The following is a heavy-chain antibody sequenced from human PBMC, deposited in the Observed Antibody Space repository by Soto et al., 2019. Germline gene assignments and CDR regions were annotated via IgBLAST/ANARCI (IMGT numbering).Heavy chain of an antibody. J-gene: IGHJ4*02. Sequence: QVQLQESGPGLVKPSETLSLSCTVSGDSITSGGYYWTWIRQHPGKGLEWIGHIYYTGGTYYNPSLQSRVPXXGXASKNQLSLTLTSVTAADTAVYFCARDVGRRGYFDSWGQGTQVTVSS. CDR1: GDSITSGGYY. D-gene: IGHD3-10*01. CDR2: IYYTGGT. CDR3: ARDVGRRGYFDS. V-gene: IGHV4-31*03.